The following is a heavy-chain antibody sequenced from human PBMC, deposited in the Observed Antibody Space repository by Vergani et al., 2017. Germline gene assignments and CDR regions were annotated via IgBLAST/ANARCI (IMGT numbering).Heavy chain of an antibody. CDR1: GGAFSAYG. CDR3: ARAYNINEWDGLDV. J-gene: IGHJ6*02. Sequence: QVHLVQSGAEVKKPGSSVKVSCKTSGGAFSAYGLDWVRQAPGQGLEWMGRIIPIFKTPIYAQKFQGRVTITADESTDTVYMQLSSLISDNTAMYYCARAYNINEWDGLDVWGPGTTVIVS. CDR2: IIPIFKTP. V-gene: IGHV1-69*13. D-gene: IGHD5-24*01.